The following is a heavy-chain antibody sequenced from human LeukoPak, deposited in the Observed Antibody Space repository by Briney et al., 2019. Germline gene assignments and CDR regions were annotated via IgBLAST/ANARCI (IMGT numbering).Heavy chain of an antibody. Sequence: GGSLRLSCAASGFTLSNSAMSWVRQAPGKGLEWVSSISSSSSYIYYADSVKGRFTISRDNTKNSLYLQMNSLRAEDTAVYYCAREAYSGYWGQGTLVTVSS. CDR1: GFTLSNSA. CDR2: ISSSSSYI. CDR3: AREAYSGY. V-gene: IGHV3-21*01. J-gene: IGHJ4*02. D-gene: IGHD2-21*01.